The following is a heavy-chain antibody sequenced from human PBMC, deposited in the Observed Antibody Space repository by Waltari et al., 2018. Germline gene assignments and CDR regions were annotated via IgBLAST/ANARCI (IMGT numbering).Heavy chain of an antibody. CDR2: IIPIFGTA. CDR3: ARSRYSGSYGAFDI. D-gene: IGHD1-26*01. V-gene: IGHV1-69*13. CDR1: GGTFSSSA. Sequence: QVQLVQSGAEVKKPGSSVKVSCKASGGTFSSSAISWLRQAPGQGLEWMGRIIPIFGTANYAQKFQGRVTITADKSTSTAYMELSSLRSEDTAVYYCARSRYSGSYGAFDIWGQGTMVTVSS. J-gene: IGHJ3*02.